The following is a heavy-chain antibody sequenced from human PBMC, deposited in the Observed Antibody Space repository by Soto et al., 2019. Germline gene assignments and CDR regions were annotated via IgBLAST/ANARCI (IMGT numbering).Heavy chain of an antibody. CDR3: ARDEVGDSSGYPQTCGY. V-gene: IGHV1-46*01. D-gene: IGHD3-22*01. Sequence: SVKVSCKASGYTFTSYYMHWVRQAPAQGLEWMGIINPSGGSTSYAQKFQGRVTMTRDTSKSPVYMELSSLRSEDTAVYYCARDEVGDSSGYPQTCGYWGQGTLVTVSS. J-gene: IGHJ4*02. CDR2: INPSGGST. CDR1: GYTFTSYY.